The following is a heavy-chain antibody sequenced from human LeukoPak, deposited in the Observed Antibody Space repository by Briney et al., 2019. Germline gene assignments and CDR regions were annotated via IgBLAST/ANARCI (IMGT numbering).Heavy chain of an antibody. J-gene: IGHJ4*02. CDR3: VRWELRLGYFDY. D-gene: IGHD1-26*01. CDR2: IIPIFGTA. CDR1: GGTFSSYA. Sequence: SVTVSCKASGGTFSSYAISWVRQAPGQGLEWMGGIIPIFGTANYAQKFQGRVTITADESTSTAYMELSSLGSEDTAVYYCVRWELRLGYFDYWGQGTLVTVSS. V-gene: IGHV1-69*13.